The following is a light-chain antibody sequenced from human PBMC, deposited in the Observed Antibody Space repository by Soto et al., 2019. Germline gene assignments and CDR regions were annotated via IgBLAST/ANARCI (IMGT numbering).Light chain of an antibody. Sequence: EIVLTQSPGILSLSPGERATLSCRASQSVSSNYLAWYQQKPGQAPGLLXYGSSSKATGIPDRFSGSGSGTEFTLTISSPEPEDFAVYYCQQRSNRVTFGGGTKLDIK. CDR3: QQRSNRVT. CDR1: QSVSSNY. J-gene: IGKJ4*01. V-gene: IGKV3D-20*02. CDR2: GSS.